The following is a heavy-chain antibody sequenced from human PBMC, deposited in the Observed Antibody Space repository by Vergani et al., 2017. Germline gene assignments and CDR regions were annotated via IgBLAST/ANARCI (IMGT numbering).Heavy chain of an antibody. V-gene: IGHV4-59*01. D-gene: IGHD3-10*01. Sequence: QVQLQESGPGLVKPSETLSLTCTVSGGSISSYYWSWIRQPPGKGLEWIGYVYYSGSTNYNPSLKSRVTISVDRSKNQFSLKLSSVTAADTAVYYCARLAGGYGYFDYWGQGTLVTVSS. J-gene: IGHJ4*02. CDR2: VYYSGST. CDR1: GGSISSYY. CDR3: ARLAGGYGYFDY.